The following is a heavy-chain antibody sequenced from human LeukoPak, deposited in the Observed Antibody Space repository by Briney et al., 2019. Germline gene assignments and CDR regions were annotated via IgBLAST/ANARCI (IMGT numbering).Heavy chain of an antibody. Sequence: SETLSLTCAVYGGSFSGYYWSWIRQPPGKGMEWIGEINHSGSTNYNPSLKSRVTISVDTSKNQFSLKLSSVTAADTAVYYCARGGDGHNYDYWGQGTLVTVSS. CDR2: INHSGST. V-gene: IGHV4-34*01. J-gene: IGHJ4*02. D-gene: IGHD5-12*01. CDR1: GGSFSGYY. CDR3: ARGGDGHNYDY.